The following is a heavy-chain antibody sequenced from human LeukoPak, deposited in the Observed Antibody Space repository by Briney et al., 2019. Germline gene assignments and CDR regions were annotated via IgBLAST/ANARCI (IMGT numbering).Heavy chain of an antibody. J-gene: IGHJ4*02. D-gene: IGHD2-8*01. Sequence: RGESLKVSCEASGYSFTSYWIGWVRQMPGKGLEWMGIIYPGDSETRYSPSFQGQVTISADKSISTAYLQWSSLKASDSAMYYCARQLKFNYWGQGTLLTVSS. CDR2: IYPGDSET. CDR1: GYSFTSYW. V-gene: IGHV5-51*01. CDR3: ARQLKFNY.